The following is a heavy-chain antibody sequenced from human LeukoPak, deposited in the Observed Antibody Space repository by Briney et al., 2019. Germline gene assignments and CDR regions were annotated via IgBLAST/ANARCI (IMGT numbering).Heavy chain of an antibody. CDR1: GFTFSTYG. Sequence: GGSLRLSCAASGFTFSTYGMHWVRQAPGKGLEWVAAILYDGSDKYYADSVKGRFTISRDNSKNTLYLQMNSLRAEDTAVYYCARGWGEGGQGTLVTVSS. CDR3: ARGWGE. V-gene: IGHV3-30*03. J-gene: IGHJ4*02. CDR2: ILYDGSDK. D-gene: IGHD3-10*01.